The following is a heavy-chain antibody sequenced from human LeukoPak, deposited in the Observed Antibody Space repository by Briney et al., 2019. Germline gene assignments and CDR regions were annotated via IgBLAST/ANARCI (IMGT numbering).Heavy chain of an antibody. Sequence: ASVKVSCKASGYTFTGYYMHWVRQAPGQGLEWMGWINPNSGGTNYAQKFQGRVTMTRDTSVSTAYMELSRLRSDDTAVYYCARDRGVVPAARGWWFDPWGQGTLVTVSS. V-gene: IGHV1-2*02. J-gene: IGHJ5*02. CDR1: GYTFTGYY. CDR3: ARDRGVVPAARGWWFDP. D-gene: IGHD2-2*01. CDR2: INPNSGGT.